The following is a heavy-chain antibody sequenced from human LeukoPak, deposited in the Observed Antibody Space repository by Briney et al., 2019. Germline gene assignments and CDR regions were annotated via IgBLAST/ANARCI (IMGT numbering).Heavy chain of an antibody. Sequence: PGGSLRLSCAASGFIFSNYDMHWVRQATGKGLEWASGIDTAGDTYYPGSVKGRFTISRENAKNSLYLQMNSLRAGDTAVYYCTRVFTVRSGGYDAFDIWGQGTMVTVSS. CDR2: IDTAGDT. CDR1: GFIFSNYD. V-gene: IGHV3-13*01. D-gene: IGHD6-25*01. J-gene: IGHJ3*02. CDR3: TRVFTVRSGGYDAFDI.